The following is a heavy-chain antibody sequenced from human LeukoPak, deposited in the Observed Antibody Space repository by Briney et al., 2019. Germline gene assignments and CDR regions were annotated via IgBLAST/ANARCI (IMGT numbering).Heavy chain of an antibody. Sequence: GGSLRLSCAASGFTFSSYAMSWVRQAPGKGLEWVSAISGSGGSTYYADSVKGRFTISRDNSKNTLYLQMNSLRAEDTAVYYCAKDLSTWFGGRYYYGMDVWGQGATVTVSS. CDR2: ISGSGGST. CDR3: AKDLSTWFGGRYYYGMDV. CDR1: GFTFSSYA. D-gene: IGHD3-10*01. V-gene: IGHV3-23*01. J-gene: IGHJ6*02.